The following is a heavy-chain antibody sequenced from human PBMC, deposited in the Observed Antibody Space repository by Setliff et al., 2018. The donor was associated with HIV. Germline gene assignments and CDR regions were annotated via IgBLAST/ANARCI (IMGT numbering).Heavy chain of an antibody. J-gene: IGHJ4*01. CDR1: GGSIRATSYY. D-gene: IGHD3-3*01. Sequence: SETLSLTCTVSGGSIRATSYYWGWIRQPPGKGLEWSGSIYYSGSTKYNPSLKSRVTISLDMSKNQFSLKLNSGTAADTATYYCARLGYYNFWSGYWTDYWGHGTLVTVSS. V-gene: IGHV4-39*01. CDR3: ARLGYYNFWSGYWTDY. CDR2: IYYSGST.